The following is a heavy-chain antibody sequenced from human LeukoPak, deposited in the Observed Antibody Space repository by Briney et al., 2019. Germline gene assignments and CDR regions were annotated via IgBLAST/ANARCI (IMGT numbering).Heavy chain of an antibody. Sequence: GGPLRLSCAASEFSVGSNYMTWLRKAPGKGLEWVTLNYSGGSTYYADSVKGRFTISRDNSKNTPYLQMNSLRAADTAVYYCARGPGGYHNTGGQGTLVTVSS. V-gene: IGHV3-66*01. CDR1: EFSVGSNY. J-gene: IGHJ4*02. D-gene: IGHD5-12*01. CDR3: ARGPGGYHNT. CDR2: NYSGGST.